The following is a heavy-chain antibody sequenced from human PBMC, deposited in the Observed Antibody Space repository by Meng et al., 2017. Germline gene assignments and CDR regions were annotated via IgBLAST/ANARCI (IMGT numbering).Heavy chain of an antibody. CDR1: GYTFTSYA. V-gene: IGHV1-3*01. Sequence: ASVKVSCKASGYTFTSYAMHWVRQAPGQRLEWMGWINAGNGNTKYSQKFQGRVTITRDTSASTAYMELSSLRSEDTAVYYCARSLVSGFCPGSWYYFDYWGQGTLVTVSS. CDR3: ARSLVSGFCPGSWYYFDY. CDR2: INAGNGNT. D-gene: IGHD6-13*01. J-gene: IGHJ4*02.